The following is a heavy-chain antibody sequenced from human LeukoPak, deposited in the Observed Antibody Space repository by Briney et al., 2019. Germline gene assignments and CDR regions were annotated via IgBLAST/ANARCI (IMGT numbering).Heavy chain of an antibody. D-gene: IGHD3-22*01. CDR1: GFTFSEHY. J-gene: IGHJ4*02. CDR2: IKHDGSEK. CDR3: ARAYYYDSSGFWI. V-gene: IGHV3-7*04. Sequence: TGGSLRLSCAASGFTFSEHYMDWVRQAPGRGLEWVASIKHDGSEKYYVDSLKGRFTISRDNAKNSLYLQMNSLRAEDTAVYFCARAYYYDSSGFWIWGQGTLVTVSS.